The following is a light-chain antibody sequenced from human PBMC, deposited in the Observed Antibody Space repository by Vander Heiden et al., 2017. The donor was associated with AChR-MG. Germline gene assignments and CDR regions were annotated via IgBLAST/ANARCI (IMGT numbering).Light chain of an antibody. J-gene: IGLJ3*02. CDR3: QTWGTGIRV. V-gene: IGLV4-69*01. CDR1: SGHSSYA. CDR2: LNSDGSH. Sequence: QLVLTQSPSASASLGASVKLTCPLRSGHSSYAIAWHQQQPEKGPRYLMKLNSDGSHSKGDGIPDRFSGSSSGAERYLTISSLQSEDEAYYYCQTWGTGIRVFGGGTKLTVL.